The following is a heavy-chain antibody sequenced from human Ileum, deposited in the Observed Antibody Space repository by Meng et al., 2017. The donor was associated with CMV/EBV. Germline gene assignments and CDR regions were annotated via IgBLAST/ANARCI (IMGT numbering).Heavy chain of an antibody. CDR2: IRYDGINK. V-gene: IGHV3-30*02. CDR3: ASSGYYSFEM. CDR1: GFTFSSYG. Sequence: GESLKISCAASGFTFSSYGIHWVRQAPGKGLEWVVFIRYDGINKYYVDSVKGRFTISRDNSKNTLYLQMDSLRDEDTAVYYCASSGYYSFEMWGQGTLVTVSS. D-gene: IGHD3-22*01. J-gene: IGHJ4*02.